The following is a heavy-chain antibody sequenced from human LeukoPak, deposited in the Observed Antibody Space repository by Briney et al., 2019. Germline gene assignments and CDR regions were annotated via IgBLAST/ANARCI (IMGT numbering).Heavy chain of an antibody. V-gene: IGHV3-30*02. Sequence: GGTPRLSCAASGFTFSRYGMHWVRQAPGKGLECVAFIRYDGSNKYYADSVKGRFTISGDNSKNTLYLQMNSLRAEDTAVYYCAKEDSSSWSPNTDAFDIWGQGTMVTVSS. J-gene: IGHJ3*02. CDR1: GFTFSRYG. D-gene: IGHD6-13*01. CDR3: AKEDSSSWSPNTDAFDI. CDR2: IRYDGSNK.